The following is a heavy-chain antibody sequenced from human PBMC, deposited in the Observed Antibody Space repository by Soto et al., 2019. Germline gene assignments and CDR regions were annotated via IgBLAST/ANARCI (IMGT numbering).Heavy chain of an antibody. V-gene: IGHV1-69*05. J-gene: IGHJ6*02. CDR3: ASPKSSGWDYYYGMDV. CDR2: IIPIFGTA. CDR1: GGTFSSYA. D-gene: IGHD6-19*01. Sequence: VASVKVSCKASGGTFSSYAISWVLQAPGQGLEWMGGIIPIFGTANYAQKFQGRVTITRDTSASTAYMELSSLRSEDTAVYYCASPKSSGWDYYYGMDVWGQGTTVTVSS.